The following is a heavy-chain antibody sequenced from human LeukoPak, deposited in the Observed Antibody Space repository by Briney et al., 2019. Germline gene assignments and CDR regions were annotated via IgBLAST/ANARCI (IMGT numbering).Heavy chain of an antibody. V-gene: IGHV3-48*03. Sequence: GGSLRLSCVASGFTFSSYEMNWVRQAPGKVLEWVSYISSSGSTIYYADSVKGRFTISRDNAKNSLYLLMNSLRAEDTAVYYCAREGGSRVVIYFDYWGQGTLVTVSS. CDR1: GFTFSSYE. CDR2: ISSSGSTI. D-gene: IGHD1-26*01. J-gene: IGHJ4*02. CDR3: AREGGSRVVIYFDY.